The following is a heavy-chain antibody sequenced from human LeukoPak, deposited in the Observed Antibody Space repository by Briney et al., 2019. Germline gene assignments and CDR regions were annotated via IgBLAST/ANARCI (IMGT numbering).Heavy chain of an antibody. CDR2: IHYSGST. D-gene: IGHD2-15*01. V-gene: IGHV4-59*01. J-gene: IGHJ6*03. CDR3: ARTPEGYCRGRSCYSYYYYMDV. Sequence: SETLSLTCTVSGGSISSYYWSWIRQPPGKGLEWIGYIHYSGSTNYNPSLKSRVTISVDTSKNQFSLKLSSVTAADTAVYYCARTPEGYCRGRSCYSYYYYMDVWGKGTTVTVSS. CDR1: GGSISSYY.